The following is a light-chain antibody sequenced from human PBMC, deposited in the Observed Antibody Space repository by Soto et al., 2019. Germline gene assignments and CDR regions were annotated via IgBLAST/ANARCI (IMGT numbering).Light chain of an antibody. CDR2: AAS. CDR3: QQTNSFPLI. J-gene: IGKJ4*01. Sequence: DIQMTQSPSSVPASVGDRVTITCRARQGISSWLAWYQQKPGKAPKLLIYAASSLQSGVPSRFSGSGSGTDVSHTISSLQPEDLEHYYRQQTNSFPLIFGGGTKVEIK. CDR1: QGISSW. V-gene: IGKV1-12*01.